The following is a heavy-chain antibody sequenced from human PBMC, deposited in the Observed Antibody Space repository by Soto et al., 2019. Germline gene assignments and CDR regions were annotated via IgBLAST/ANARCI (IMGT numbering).Heavy chain of an antibody. Sequence: LGESLKISCKGSGYSFTSYWIGWVRQMPGKGLEWMGIIYPGDSDTRYSPSFQGQVTISADKSISTAYLQWSSLKASDTAMYYCARLAIYSRRQAAPYYFDYGGQGTLVTVSS. CDR3: ARLAIYSRRQAAPYYFDY. CDR1: GYSFTSYW. CDR2: IYPGDSDT. J-gene: IGHJ4*02. V-gene: IGHV5-51*01. D-gene: IGHD4-4*01.